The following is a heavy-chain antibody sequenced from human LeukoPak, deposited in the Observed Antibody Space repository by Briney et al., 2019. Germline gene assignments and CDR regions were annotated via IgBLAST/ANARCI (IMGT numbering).Heavy chain of an antibody. Sequence: SETLSLTCTVSGGSISSYYWSWIRQPPGKGLEWIGNIYYSGSTNYNPSLKSRVTISLDTSKNQFSLKLSSVTAADTAMYYCATAHGGYVGYWGQGTLVTVSS. D-gene: IGHD5-12*01. CDR3: ATAHGGYVGY. J-gene: IGHJ4*02. CDR1: GGSISSYY. CDR2: IYYSGST. V-gene: IGHV4-59*01.